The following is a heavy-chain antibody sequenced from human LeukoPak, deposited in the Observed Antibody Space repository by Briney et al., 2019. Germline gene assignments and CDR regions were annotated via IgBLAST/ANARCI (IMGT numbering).Heavy chain of an antibody. D-gene: IGHD3-22*01. V-gene: IGHV3-23*01. J-gene: IGHJ4*02. CDR1: GFTFSSYT. Sequence: WGSLRLSCAASGFTFSSYTMSWVRQAPGKGLEWVSAISGSGGSTYYADSVKGRFTISRDNSKNTLYLQMNSLRAEDTAVYYCAKDRYSSGYRDHFDYWGQGTLVTVSS. CDR2: ISGSGGST. CDR3: AKDRYSSGYRDHFDY.